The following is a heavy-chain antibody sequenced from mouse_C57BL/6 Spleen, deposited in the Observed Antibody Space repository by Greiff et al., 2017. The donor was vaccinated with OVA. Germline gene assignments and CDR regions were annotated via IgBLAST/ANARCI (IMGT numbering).Heavy chain of an antibody. CDR2: INPNNGGT. D-gene: IGHD2-3*01. V-gene: IGHV1-26*01. CDR3: ARRLLTAMDY. J-gene: IGHJ4*01. CDR1: GYTFTDYY. Sequence: VQLQQSGPELVKPGASVKISCKASGYTFTDYYMNWVKQSHGKSLEWIGDINPNNGGTSYKQKFKGKATLTVDKSSSTAYMELRSLTSEDSAVYYCARRLLTAMDYWGQGTSVTVSS.